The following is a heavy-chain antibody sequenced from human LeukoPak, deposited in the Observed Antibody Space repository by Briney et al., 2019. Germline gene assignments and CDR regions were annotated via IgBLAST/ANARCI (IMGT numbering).Heavy chain of an antibody. V-gene: IGHV3-30*02. CDR2: IHYDGSNK. CDR3: AKAYSSGWYFFDY. J-gene: IGHJ4*02. Sequence: GGSLRLSCAASGFTFSSYGMQWVRQAPGKGLEWVAFIHYDGSNKYYANSVKGRFTISRDNSKNTLFLQMNSLRAEDTAVYYCAKAYSSGWYFFDYWGQGTLVTVSS. CDR1: GFTFSSYG. D-gene: IGHD6-19*01.